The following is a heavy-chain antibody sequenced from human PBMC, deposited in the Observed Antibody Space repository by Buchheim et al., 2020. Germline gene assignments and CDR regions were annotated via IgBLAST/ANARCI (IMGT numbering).Heavy chain of an antibody. CDR2: ISSSGGNK. J-gene: IGHJ4*02. D-gene: IGHD3-3*01. V-gene: IGHV3-23*04. CDR3: ANKITISNY. Sequence: EVQVVESGGDLVPPGGSLRLSCAASGFTFSSYAMNWVRQAPGKGLEWVSTISSSGGNKYYADSVKGRFTISRDNSKKTLYLQMNSLRVEDTAVYYCANKITISNYWGQGTL. CDR1: GFTFSSYA.